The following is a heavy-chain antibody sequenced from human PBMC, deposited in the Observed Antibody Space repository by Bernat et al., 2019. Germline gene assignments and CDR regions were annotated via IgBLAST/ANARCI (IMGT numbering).Heavy chain of an antibody. CDR1: GFTFSSYA. V-gene: IGHV3-23*01. Sequence: EVQLLEPGGGLVQPGGSLRLSCAASGFTFSSYAMSWVRQAPGKGLEWVSAISGSGGSTYYADSVKGRFTISRDNSKNTLYLQMNSLRAEDTAVYYCAKDPGYSSSWYSDYWGQGTLVTVSS. CDR3: AKDPGYSSSWYSDY. D-gene: IGHD6-13*01. J-gene: IGHJ4*02. CDR2: ISGSGGST.